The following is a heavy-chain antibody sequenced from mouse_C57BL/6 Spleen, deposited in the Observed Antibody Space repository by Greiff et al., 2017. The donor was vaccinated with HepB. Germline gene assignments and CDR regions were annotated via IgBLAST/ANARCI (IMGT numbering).Heavy chain of an antibody. V-gene: IGHV1-54*01. CDR3: ARERGWDY. J-gene: IGHJ2*01. CDR2: INPGSGGT. Sequence: QVQLQQSGAELVRPGPSVKVSCKASGYAFTNYLIEWVKQRPGQGLEWIGVINPGSGGTNYNEKFKGKATLTADKSSSTAYMQLSSLTSEDSAVYFCARERGWDYWGQGTTLTVSS. D-gene: IGHD1-1*02. CDR1: GYAFTNYL.